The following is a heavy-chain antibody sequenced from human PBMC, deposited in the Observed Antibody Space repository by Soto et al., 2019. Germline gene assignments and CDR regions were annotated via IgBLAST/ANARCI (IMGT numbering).Heavy chain of an antibody. Sequence: GGSLRLSCAASGFTFSSYAMSWVRQAPGKGLEWVSAISGSGGSTYYADSVKGRFTISRDNSKNTLYLLMNSLRAEDTAVYYCSCSIAARTYSYYYYGMDVWGQGTTVTVSS. D-gene: IGHD6-6*01. CDR3: SCSIAARTYSYYYYGMDV. J-gene: IGHJ6*02. V-gene: IGHV3-23*01. CDR1: GFTFSSYA. CDR2: ISGSGGST.